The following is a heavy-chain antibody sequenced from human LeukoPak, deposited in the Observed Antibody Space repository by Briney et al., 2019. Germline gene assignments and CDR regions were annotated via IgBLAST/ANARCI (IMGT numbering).Heavy chain of an antibody. CDR1: GSTFSSFV. J-gene: IGHJ3*01. CDR3: AKPVRAVMAAFDV. D-gene: IGHD3-10*02. CDR2: ISGST. V-gene: IGHV3-23*01. Sequence: GGSLRLSCAASGSTFSSFVMSWVRQAPGKGLEWVSSISGSTYYADSVKGRFTISRDNSKNTLYLQMNILRAEDTAVYYCAKPVRAVMAAFDVWGQGTMVTVSS.